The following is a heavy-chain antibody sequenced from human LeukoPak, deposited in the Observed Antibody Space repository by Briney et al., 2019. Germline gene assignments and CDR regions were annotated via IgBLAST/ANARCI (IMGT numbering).Heavy chain of an antibody. D-gene: IGHD5-24*01. CDR1: GGSISSSYYY. J-gene: IGHJ4*02. CDR2: IYYSGST. CDR3: ARRGDGYKIVGDFDY. V-gene: IGHV4-39*01. Sequence: PSETLSLTCTVSGGSISSSYYYWGWIRQPPGKGLEWIGSIYYSGSTYYNPSLKSRVTISVDTSKNQFSLKLSSVTAADTAVYYCARRGDGYKIVGDFDYWGQGTLVTVSS.